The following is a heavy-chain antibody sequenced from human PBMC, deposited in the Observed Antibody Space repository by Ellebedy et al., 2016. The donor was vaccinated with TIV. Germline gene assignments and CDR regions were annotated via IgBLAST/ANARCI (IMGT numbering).Heavy chain of an antibody. J-gene: IGHJ4*02. CDR3: VTFSGSSGSFDH. Sequence: ASVKVSCKASGYFFTNHYLHWVRQAPGQGLEWMGVIDPRPGTTTSAQRLQGRFTMTRDTSTSTVYMELSSLRSEDSAVYYCVTFSGSSGSFDHWGQGTLVAASS. CDR1: GYFFTNHY. D-gene: IGHD3-22*01. V-gene: IGHV1-46*04. CDR2: IDPRPGTT.